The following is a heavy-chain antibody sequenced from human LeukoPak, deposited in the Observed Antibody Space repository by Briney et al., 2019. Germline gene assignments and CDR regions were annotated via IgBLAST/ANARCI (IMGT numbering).Heavy chain of an antibody. V-gene: IGHV3-21*01. CDR2: ISSSSSYI. Sequence: GGSLSLSCAASGFSFRDYTMNWVRQAPGKGLEWLASISSSSSYIYFTNSVRGRFTISRDNAKNSLYLQMNSLRAEDTAVYYCARGGSGYYFDYWGQGTLVTVSS. D-gene: IGHD3-10*01. CDR3: ARGGSGYYFDY. J-gene: IGHJ4*02. CDR1: GFSFRDYT.